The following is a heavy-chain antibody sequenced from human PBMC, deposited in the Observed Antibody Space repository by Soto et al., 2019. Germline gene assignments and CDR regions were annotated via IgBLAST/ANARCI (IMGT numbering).Heavy chain of an antibody. CDR2: INAGNGNT. D-gene: IGHD6-13*01. V-gene: IGHV1-3*01. CDR3: AREGVMAAAERGFDP. Sequence: QVQLVQSGAEVKKPGASVKVSCKASGYTFTSYAMHWVRQAPGQRLEWMGWINAGNGNTKYSQKFQGRVTITRDTTASTAYMEVRSLRPEDTAVYYCAREGVMAAAERGFDPWGQGTLVTVSS. J-gene: IGHJ5*02. CDR1: GYTFTSYA.